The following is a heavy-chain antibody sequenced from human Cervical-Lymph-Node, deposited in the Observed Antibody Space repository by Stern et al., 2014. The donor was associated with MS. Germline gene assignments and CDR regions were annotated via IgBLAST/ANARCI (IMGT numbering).Heavy chain of an antibody. V-gene: IGHV1-2*04. D-gene: IGHD1-1*01. J-gene: IGHJ3*01. CDR2: INPNSGST. Sequence: QVQLVQSGAEVKKPGASVKVSCKASGYIFTGYYIHWVRQAPGQGLEWVGRINPNSGSTEYAENFQASVTMTSDTSSNTAYLDLSGLRSGDTAVYYCARASRVTTLVQGGDAFDVWGQGTMVTVSS. CDR1: GYIFTGYY. CDR3: ARASRVTTLVQGGDAFDV.